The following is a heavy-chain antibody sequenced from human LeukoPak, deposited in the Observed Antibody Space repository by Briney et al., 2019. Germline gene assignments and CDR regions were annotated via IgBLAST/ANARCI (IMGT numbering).Heavy chain of an antibody. J-gene: IGHJ3*02. V-gene: IGHV3-30-3*01. D-gene: IGHD1-26*01. CDR2: ISYDGSNK. CDR1: GFTFSSYA. CDR3: AKGSGSHAFDI. Sequence: GRSLRLSCAASGFTFSSYAMHWVRQAPGKGLEWVAVISYDGSNKYYADSVKGRFTISRDNSKNTLYLQMNSLRAEDTAVYYCAKGSGSHAFDIWGQGTMVTVSS.